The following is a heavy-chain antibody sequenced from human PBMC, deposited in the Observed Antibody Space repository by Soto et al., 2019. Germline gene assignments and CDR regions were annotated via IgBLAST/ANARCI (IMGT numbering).Heavy chain of an antibody. V-gene: IGHV1-69*12. J-gene: IGHJ6*02. CDR2: IIPIFGTT. D-gene: IGHD1-1*01. Sequence: QVQLVQSGAEVKKPGSSVKVSCKASGGTFSSYAIDWVRQAPGQGLEWMGGIIPIFGTTNYAQKLQGRVKLTADESPRTAYMELSTRRSEDAAVYCCARGTVTGSEYNYYYYGMDVWGQGTTVTVSS. CDR1: GGTFSSYA. CDR3: ARGTVTGSEYNYYYYGMDV.